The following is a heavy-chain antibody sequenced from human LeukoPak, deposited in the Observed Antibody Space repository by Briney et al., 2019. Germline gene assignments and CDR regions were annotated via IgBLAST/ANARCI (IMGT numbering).Heavy chain of an antibody. J-gene: IGHJ4*02. D-gene: IGHD3-10*01. V-gene: IGHV4-39*07. CDR2: IYYSGST. Sequence: SETLSLTCTVSGGSISSSSYYWGWIRQPPGKGLEWIGSIYYSGSTYYNPSLKSRVTISVDTSKNQFSLKLSSVTAADTAVYYCAKEGLRFGELTVDTPYWGQGTLVTVSS. CDR1: GGSISSSSYY. CDR3: AKEGLRFGELTVDTPY.